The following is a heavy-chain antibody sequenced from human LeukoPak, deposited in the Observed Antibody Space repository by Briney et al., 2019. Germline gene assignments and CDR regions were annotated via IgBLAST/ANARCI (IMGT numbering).Heavy chain of an antibody. D-gene: IGHD2-15*01. CDR3: ARSGSGPPLY. CDR2: IYPGDSDT. Sequence: GGSLEISCQGSGCLFTSYWIGWVRQLPGKGLEWMGVIYPGDSDTRYSPSFRGQVTISAHKSISTAYLQWSSLRASDTAMYYCARSGSGPPLYWGQGTLVTVSS. V-gene: IGHV5-51*01. CDR1: GCLFTSYW. J-gene: IGHJ4*02.